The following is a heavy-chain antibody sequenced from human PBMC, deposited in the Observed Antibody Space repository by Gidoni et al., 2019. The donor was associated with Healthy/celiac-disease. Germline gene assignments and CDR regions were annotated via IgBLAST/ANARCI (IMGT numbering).Heavy chain of an antibody. CDR3: AKDSRRIVVVITTTHDAFDI. V-gene: IGHV3-23*01. Sequence: EVQLLESGGGLVQPGGSLRLSCAASGFTFSSYAMSWVRQAPGKGLEWVSAISGSGGSTYYADSVKGRFTISRDNSKNTLYLQMNSLRAEDTAVYYCAKDSRRIVVVITTTHDAFDIWGQGTMVTVSS. CDR2: ISGSGGST. CDR1: GFTFSSYA. J-gene: IGHJ3*02. D-gene: IGHD2-21*01.